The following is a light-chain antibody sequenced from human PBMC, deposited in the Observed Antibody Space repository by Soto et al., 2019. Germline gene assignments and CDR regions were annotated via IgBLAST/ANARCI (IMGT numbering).Light chain of an antibody. CDR3: QQYSTYPIT. V-gene: IGKV1-16*01. Sequence: DIQMTQSPSSLSASVGDRVSITCRPSQDIRNDLGWFQVKPGKAPKSLIYAASRLQSGVPSRFSGSGSGTEFTLTISSPQPDDFATYYCQQYSTYPITFGQGTRLEIK. CDR1: QDIRND. J-gene: IGKJ5*01. CDR2: AAS.